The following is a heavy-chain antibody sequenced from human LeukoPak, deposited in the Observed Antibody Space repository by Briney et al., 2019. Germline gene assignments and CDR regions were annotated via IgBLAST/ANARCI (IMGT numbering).Heavy chain of an antibody. J-gene: IGHJ4*02. V-gene: IGHV3-53*01. D-gene: IGHD6-13*01. Sequence: PGGSLRLSCAASGFTVSSNYMSWVRQAPGKGLEWVSVIYSGGSTYYADSVKGRFTISRDNSKNTLYLQMNSLRAEDTAVYYCARDMLDSSSSWYALEYWGQGTLVTVSS. CDR1: GFTVSSNY. CDR2: IYSGGST. CDR3: ARDMLDSSSSWYALEY.